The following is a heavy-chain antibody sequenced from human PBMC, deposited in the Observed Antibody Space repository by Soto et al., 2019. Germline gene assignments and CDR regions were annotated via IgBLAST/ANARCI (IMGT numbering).Heavy chain of an antibody. CDR1: GYTFTSFY. CDR2: LNPNGGST. CDR3: ARGLTSGDY. Sequence: QVQLVQSGAEVKNPGASVKVSCKASGYTFTSFYIHWVRQAPGQGLEWMSILNPNGGSTNYAQNLQGRVTLTRDTSTNTVYMELSSLRSEDTAVYYCARGLTSGDYWGQGTLVTVSS. V-gene: IGHV1-46*01. J-gene: IGHJ4*02.